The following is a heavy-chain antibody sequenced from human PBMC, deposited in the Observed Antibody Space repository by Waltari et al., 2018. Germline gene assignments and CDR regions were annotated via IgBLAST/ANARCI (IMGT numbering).Heavy chain of an antibody. Sequence: QVQLVQSGAEVKKPGASVNVSCKASGYTFANFHIHWVRQAPGHGLEWMGKINPSGGSAGYPQKCQGRITMTRDTSTGTVYMELSSLTSEDTAVYFWARVPPGPYYFDHWGQGTLVTVSS. CDR3: ARVPPGPYYFDH. CDR2: INPSGGSA. CDR1: GYTFANFH. J-gene: IGHJ4*02. V-gene: IGHV1-46*01.